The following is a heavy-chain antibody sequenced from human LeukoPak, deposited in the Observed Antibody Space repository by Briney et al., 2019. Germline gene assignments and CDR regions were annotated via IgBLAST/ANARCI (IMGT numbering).Heavy chain of an antibody. J-gene: IGHJ4*02. Sequence: GGSLRLSCAASGFTFSSYSMNWVRQAPGKGLEWVSSISSSSSYIYYADSVKGRFTISRDNAKNSLYLQMNSLRAEDTAVYYCARGRGMTTVTTWTFDYWGQGTLVTVSS. CDR1: GFTFSSYS. V-gene: IGHV3-21*04. CDR3: ARGRGMTTVTTWTFDY. D-gene: IGHD4-17*01. CDR2: ISSSSSYI.